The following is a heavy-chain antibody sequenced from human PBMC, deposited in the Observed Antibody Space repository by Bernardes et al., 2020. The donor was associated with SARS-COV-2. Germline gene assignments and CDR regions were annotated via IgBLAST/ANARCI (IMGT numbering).Heavy chain of an antibody. CDR1: GYTFTSYG. D-gene: IGHD3-22*01. J-gene: IGHJ4*02. Sequence: ASVKVSCKASGYTFTSYGISWVRQAPGQGLEWMGWISAYNGNTNYAQKLQGRVTMTTDTSTSTAYMELRSLRSDDTAVYYCARDLGYYYDSSGYYLDYWGQGTLVTVSS. V-gene: IGHV1-18*04. CDR3: ARDLGYYYDSSGYYLDY. CDR2: ISAYNGNT.